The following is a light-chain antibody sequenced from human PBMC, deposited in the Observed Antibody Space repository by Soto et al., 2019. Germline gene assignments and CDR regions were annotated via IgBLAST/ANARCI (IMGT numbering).Light chain of an antibody. CDR1: QSVSNNY. CDR3: HQYSSSPRT. Sequence: EVVLTQSPGTLSLSPGERATVSCRASQSVSNNYLAWYQQKPGQAPRLLIYGASTRATGVPDRFSGSGSGTEFTLTISRLEPEDFVVFYCHQYSSSPRTFGQGTRVEVK. J-gene: IGKJ1*01. V-gene: IGKV3-20*01. CDR2: GAS.